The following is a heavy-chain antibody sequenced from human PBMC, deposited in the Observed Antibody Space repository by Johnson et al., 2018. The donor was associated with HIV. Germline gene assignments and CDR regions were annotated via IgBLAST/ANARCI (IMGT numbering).Heavy chain of an antibody. CDR3: AKIRTSGTGDAFDI. Sequence: QVQLVESGGGLVQPGGSLTLSCAASGFTFSHYWMHWVRQAPGKGLEWVAVISYDGSNKYYADSVKGRFTISRDNSKNTLYLQMNSLRAEDTAVYYCAKIRTSGTGDAFDIWGQGTMVTVSS. D-gene: IGHD1-14*01. J-gene: IGHJ3*02. V-gene: IGHV3-30*18. CDR2: ISYDGSNK. CDR1: GFTFSHYW.